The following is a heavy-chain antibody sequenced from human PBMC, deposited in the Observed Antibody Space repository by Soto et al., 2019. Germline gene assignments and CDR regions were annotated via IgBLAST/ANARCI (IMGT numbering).Heavy chain of an antibody. CDR2: IIPIFGTA. V-gene: IGHV1-69*13. J-gene: IGHJ6*02. Sequence: SVKVSCKASGGTFSSYAISWVRQAPGQGLEWMGGIIPIFGTANYAQKFQGRVTITADESTSTAYMELSSLRSEDTAVYYCARGGFGGPRNGMDVWGQGTTVPVSS. CDR1: GGTFSSYA. CDR3: ARGGFGGPRNGMDV. D-gene: IGHD3-10*01.